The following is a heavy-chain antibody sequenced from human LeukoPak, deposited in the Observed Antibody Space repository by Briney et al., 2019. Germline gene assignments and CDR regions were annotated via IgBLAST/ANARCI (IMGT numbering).Heavy chain of an antibody. CDR2: ISYDGSNK. J-gene: IGHJ3*02. D-gene: IGHD6-19*01. Sequence: GRSLRLSCAASGFTFSSCGMHWVRQAPGKGLEWVAVISYDGSNKYYADSVKGRFTISRDNSKNTLFLEMNSLRAEDTAVYYCAKALTSGWYLDAFNIWGQGTMVTDSS. CDR1: GFTFSSCG. CDR3: AKALTSGWYLDAFNI. V-gene: IGHV3-30*18.